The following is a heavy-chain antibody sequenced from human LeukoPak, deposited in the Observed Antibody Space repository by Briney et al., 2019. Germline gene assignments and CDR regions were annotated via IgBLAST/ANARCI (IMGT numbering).Heavy chain of an antibody. V-gene: IGHV4-34*01. CDR2: INHSGST. Sequence: PPETLSLTCAVYGGSFSGYYWSWIRQPPGKGLEWIGEINHSGSTNYNPSLKSRVTISVDTSKNQFSLKLSSVTAADTAVYYCARGVQLWLKYYFDYWGQGTLVTVSS. CDR1: GGSFSGYY. CDR3: ARGVQLWLKYYFDY. J-gene: IGHJ4*02. D-gene: IGHD5-18*01.